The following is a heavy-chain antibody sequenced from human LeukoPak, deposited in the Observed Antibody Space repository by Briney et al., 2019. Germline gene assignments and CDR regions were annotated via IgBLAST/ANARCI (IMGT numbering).Heavy chain of an antibody. V-gene: IGHV3-21*01. CDR2: ISSSSSYI. Sequence: PGGSLRLSCAASGFTFSSYSMNWVRQAPGKGLEWVSSISSSSSYIYYADSVKGRFTISRDNAKNSLYLQMNSLRAEDTAVYYCARAEDIVVVPAAISHDAFDIWGQGTMVTVSS. D-gene: IGHD2-2*02. CDR1: GFTFSSYS. J-gene: IGHJ3*02. CDR3: ARAEDIVVVPAAISHDAFDI.